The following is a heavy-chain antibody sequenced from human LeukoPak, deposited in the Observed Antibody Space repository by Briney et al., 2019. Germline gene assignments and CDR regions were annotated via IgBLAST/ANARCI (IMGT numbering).Heavy chain of an antibody. CDR1: GFTFSNYA. V-gene: IGHV3-23*01. CDR3: AKGRAGWYFDL. CDR2: ISDSGRVT. Sequence: SGGSLRLSCAASGFTFSNYAMSWVRQAPGKGLEWVSSISDSGRVTYNADSVKGRFTISRDNSKNTLYLQMNSLRAEDTAVYNCAKGRAGWYFDLWGRGTLVAVSS. J-gene: IGHJ2*01.